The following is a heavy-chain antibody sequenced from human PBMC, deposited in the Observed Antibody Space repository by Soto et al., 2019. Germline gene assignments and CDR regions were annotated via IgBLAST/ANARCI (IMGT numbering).Heavy chain of an antibody. CDR2: IYYSGST. V-gene: IGHV4-59*01. Sequence: SETLSLTCTVSGGSISSYYWSWIRQPPGKGLEWIGYIYYSGSTNYNPSLKSRVTISVDTSKNQFSLKLSSVTAADTAVYYCAREGRAMVRGMNYYGMDVWGQGTTVTVSS. D-gene: IGHD3-10*01. J-gene: IGHJ6*02. CDR1: GGSISSYY. CDR3: AREGRAMVRGMNYYGMDV.